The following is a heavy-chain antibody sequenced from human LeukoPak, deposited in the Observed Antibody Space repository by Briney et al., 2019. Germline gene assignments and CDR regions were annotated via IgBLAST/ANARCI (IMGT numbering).Heavy chain of an antibody. D-gene: IGHD3/OR15-3a*01. J-gene: IGHJ4*02. CDR2: ISRNGETT. CDR3: ARGRGDISARPFFDCR. CDR1: GFTFTTYS. Sequence: PGGSLRLSCAGSGFTFTTYSMHWVRQAPGKGLEYVAGISRNGETTYYATSVKGRFNISRDNSKNTVYLQMGSLRTEDTGVYYCARGRGDISARPFFDCRGGQGSPVTVSS. V-gene: IGHV3-64*01.